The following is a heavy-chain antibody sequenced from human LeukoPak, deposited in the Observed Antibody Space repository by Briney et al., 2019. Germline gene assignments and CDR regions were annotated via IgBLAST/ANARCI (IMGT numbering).Heavy chain of an antibody. CDR3: AGIPVFGVVLHQEPV. CDR1: GGTFSDYA. V-gene: IGHV1-69*10. Sequence: ASVKVSCKASGGTFSDYALNWVRQAPGQGLECMGVFIPILGTANSTQKFQDRVTITADISTNTVYMELSSLRSEDTAVYFCAGIPVFGVVLHQEPVWGKGTTVTVSS. D-gene: IGHD3-3*01. J-gene: IGHJ6*04. CDR2: FIPILGTA.